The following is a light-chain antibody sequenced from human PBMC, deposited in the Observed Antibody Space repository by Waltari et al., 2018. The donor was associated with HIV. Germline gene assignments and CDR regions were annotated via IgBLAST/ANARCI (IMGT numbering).Light chain of an antibody. CDR2: DSN. Sequence: QPMVTQEASLTVSPGGTVALTCASSAGVVTRGHCPYWFQVRSGQAPKTLIFDSNNRYSWTPARFAGSFLGGKAALTLTGALPEDEGDYYCLLSFGGDLVFGGGTKLTVL. CDR1: AGVVTRGHC. V-gene: IGLV7-46*01. CDR3: LLSFGGDLV. J-gene: IGLJ2*01.